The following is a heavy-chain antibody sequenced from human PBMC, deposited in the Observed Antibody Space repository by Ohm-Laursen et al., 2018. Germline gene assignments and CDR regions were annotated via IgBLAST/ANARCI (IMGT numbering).Heavy chain of an antibody. J-gene: IGHJ6*02. V-gene: IGHV3-74*01. CDR3: ASPFVVPAAMRGGDYYGMDV. D-gene: IGHD2-2*01. CDR1: GFSITNYW. CDR2: LSYAGTET. Sequence: SLRLSCAAPGFSITNYWMQWVRQVPGKGLEWVSRLSYAGTETAYADSVKGRFTFSRDNAKNTLYLQMDSLRGEDTAVYYCASPFVVPAAMRGGDYYGMDVWGQGTTVTVSS.